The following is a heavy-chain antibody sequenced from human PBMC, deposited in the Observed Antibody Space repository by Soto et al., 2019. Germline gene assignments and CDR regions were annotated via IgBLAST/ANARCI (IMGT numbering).Heavy chain of an antibody. J-gene: IGHJ4*02. CDR3: AREGIRTSFDY. V-gene: IGHV3-49*03. CDR1: GFTFSDYY. D-gene: IGHD2-21*01. Sequence: GGSLRLSCAASGFTFSDYYMSWIRQAPGKGLEWVGFIRSKAYGGTTEYAASVKGRFTISRDDSKSIAYLQMNSLKTEDTAVYYCAREGIRTSFDYWGQGTLVTVS. CDR2: IRSKAYGGTT.